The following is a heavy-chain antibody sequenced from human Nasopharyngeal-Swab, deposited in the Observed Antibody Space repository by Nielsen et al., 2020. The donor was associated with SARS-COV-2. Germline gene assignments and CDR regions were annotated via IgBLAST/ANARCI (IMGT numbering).Heavy chain of an antibody. Sequence: WVRQAPGQRHEWMGWINAGNGNTKYSQKFQGRVTITRDTSASTAYMELSSLRSEDTAVYYCAREGGGLWFRELSSYYYGMDVWGQGTTVTVSS. V-gene: IGHV1-3*01. J-gene: IGHJ6*02. D-gene: IGHD3-10*01. CDR2: INAGNGNT. CDR3: AREGGGLWFRELSSYYYGMDV.